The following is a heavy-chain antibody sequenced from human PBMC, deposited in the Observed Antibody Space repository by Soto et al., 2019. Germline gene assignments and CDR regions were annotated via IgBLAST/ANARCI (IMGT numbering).Heavy chain of an antibody. CDR2: IIPIFGTA. D-gene: IGHD2-2*01. CDR1: GGTFSSYA. V-gene: IGHV1-69*01. J-gene: IGHJ5*02. Sequence: SVKVSCKASGGTFSSYAISWVRQAPVQGLEWMGGIIPIFGTANYAQKFQGRVTITADESTSTAYMELSSLRSEDTAVYYCARGVVVVPAAIRPGYSGNWFDPWGQGTLVTVSS. CDR3: ARGVVVVPAAIRPGYSGNWFDP.